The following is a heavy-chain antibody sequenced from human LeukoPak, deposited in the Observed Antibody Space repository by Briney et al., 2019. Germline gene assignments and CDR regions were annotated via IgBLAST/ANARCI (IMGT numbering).Heavy chain of an antibody. J-gene: IGHJ4*02. V-gene: IGHV3-30*18. CDR2: ISYDGSNK. CDR3: AKRGDILTGYFDS. Sequence: GGSLRLSCAASGFTFSSYDIHWVRQAPGKGLEWVALISYDGSNKYYADSVKGRFTISRDNSKNAQYLQMNSLRAEDTAVYYCAKRGDILTGYFDSWGQGTLVTVSS. CDR1: GFTFSSYD. D-gene: IGHD3-9*01.